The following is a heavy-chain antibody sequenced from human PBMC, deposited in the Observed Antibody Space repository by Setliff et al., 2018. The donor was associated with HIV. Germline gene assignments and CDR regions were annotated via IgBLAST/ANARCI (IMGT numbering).Heavy chain of an antibody. D-gene: IGHD3-10*01. V-gene: IGHV4-34*01. CDR1: GGSFSGYY. CDR3: VRRRGPMVRGVDPSPSYYFDY. CDR2: INYGRTT. Sequence: SETLSLTCAVYGGSFSGYYWSWIRQSPGKGLEWIGEINYGRTTNYNPSLESRVTISVDSSKNQFSLRMKSVNAGDTGKYYCVRRRGPMVRGVDPSPSYYFDYWGQGTLVTVSS. J-gene: IGHJ4*02.